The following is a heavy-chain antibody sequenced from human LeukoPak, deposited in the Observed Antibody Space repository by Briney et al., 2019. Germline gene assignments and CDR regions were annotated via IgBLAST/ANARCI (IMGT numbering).Heavy chain of an antibody. CDR1: GFTFSSYG. J-gene: IGHJ4*02. CDR2: IRYDGSNK. CDR3: ARVPRTYYYDSSGIF. Sequence: GGSLRLSCAASGFTFSSYGMHWVRQAPGKGLEWVAFIRYDGSNKYYADSVKGRFTISRDNSKNTLYLQMNSLRAEDTAVYYCARVPRTYYYDSSGIFWGQGTLVTVSS. D-gene: IGHD3-22*01. V-gene: IGHV3-30*02.